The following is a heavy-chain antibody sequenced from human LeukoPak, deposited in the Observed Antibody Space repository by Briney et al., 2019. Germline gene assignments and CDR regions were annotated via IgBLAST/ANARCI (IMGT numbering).Heavy chain of an antibody. CDR3: ARGGTAVIAPYAFDI. Sequence: SETLSLTCTVSGGSISSYYWSWIRQPPGKGLEWIGYIYYSGSTNYNPSVKSRVPMSVDTSKKQFSLKLSSLTAADTAVYYCARGGTAVIAPYAFDIWGQGTMVTVSS. CDR1: GGSISSYY. J-gene: IGHJ3*02. V-gene: IGHV4-59*01. D-gene: IGHD4-23*01. CDR2: IYYSGST.